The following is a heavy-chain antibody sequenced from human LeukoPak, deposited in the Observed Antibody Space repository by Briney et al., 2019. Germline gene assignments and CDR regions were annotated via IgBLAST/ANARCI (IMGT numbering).Heavy chain of an antibody. Sequence: KPSETLSLTCTVSGASISSSSDYWGWIRQPPGKGLEWIGSIFYSGITFYNPSLKSRVTIPVDTSKNQFSLKVTSVTAADTAVYYCARHISSGGNNQFDYWGQGSLVTVSS. CDR3: ARHISSGGNNQFDY. J-gene: IGHJ4*02. CDR2: IFYSGIT. D-gene: IGHD4-23*01. CDR1: GASISSSSDY. V-gene: IGHV4-39*01.